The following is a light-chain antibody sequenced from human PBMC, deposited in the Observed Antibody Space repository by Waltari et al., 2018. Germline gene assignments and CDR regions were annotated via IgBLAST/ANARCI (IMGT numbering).Light chain of an antibody. J-gene: IGKJ2*03. V-gene: IGKV1-5*03. CDR3: QRYNSYPYS. Sequence: DIQMTQSPSTLSASVGDRVTITCRASQHISNWLAWYQQKPGKAPKLLICRASSLESGVPSRCSGIGSGTEFTLTISSLQPDDFATYYCQRYNSYPYSFGQGTKLEIK. CDR1: QHISNW. CDR2: RAS.